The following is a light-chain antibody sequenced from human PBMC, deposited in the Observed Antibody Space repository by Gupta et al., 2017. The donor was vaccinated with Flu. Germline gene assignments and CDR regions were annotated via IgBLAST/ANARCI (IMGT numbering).Light chain of an antibody. CDR1: QTISDY. CDR3: QQSFGTPLT. V-gene: IGKV1-39*01. J-gene: IGKJ4*01. Sequence: DIEMTQSPTSLPASVGDRVIITCRASQTISDYLNWYQQKPGKAPKLLIYAASSLQSGVPSRFSGSGSGTDFTLTISSLQPEDFATYYCQQSFGTPLTFGGGTKVEIK. CDR2: AAS.